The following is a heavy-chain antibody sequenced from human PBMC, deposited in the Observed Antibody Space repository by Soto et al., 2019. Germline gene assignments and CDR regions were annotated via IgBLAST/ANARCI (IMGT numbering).Heavy chain of an antibody. CDR1: GGTFSSYA. Sequence: QVQLVQSGAEVKKPGSSGKVSCKASGGTFSSYAMSWVRQAPGQGLEWMGGIIPIFGIANYAQKFQGRVTISAAESTSTAYMELSRLRSEATAVYYCARHVPAASYYYGMDVCGQGTTVTVSS. V-gene: IGHV1-69*12. D-gene: IGHD2-2*01. J-gene: IGHJ6*02. CDR3: ARHVPAASYYYGMDV. CDR2: IIPIFGIA.